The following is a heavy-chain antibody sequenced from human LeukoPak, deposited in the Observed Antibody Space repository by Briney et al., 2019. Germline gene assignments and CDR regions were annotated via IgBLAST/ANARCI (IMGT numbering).Heavy chain of an antibody. Sequence: GESLQISCKGSGYTFTSYYMHWVRQAPGQGLEWMGIINPSGGSTSYAQKFQGRVTMTRDTSTSTVYMELSSLRSEDTAVYYCARDFFFIEYYDSSGGWFDPWGQGTLVTVSS. CDR1: GYTFTSYY. CDR2: INPSGGST. V-gene: IGHV1-46*01. CDR3: ARDFFFIEYYDSSGGWFDP. J-gene: IGHJ5*02. D-gene: IGHD3-22*01.